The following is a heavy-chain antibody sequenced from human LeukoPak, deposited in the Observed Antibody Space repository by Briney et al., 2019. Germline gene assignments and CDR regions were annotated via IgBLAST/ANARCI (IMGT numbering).Heavy chain of an antibody. Sequence: GGSLSLSCAASGFTVSSNYMSWVRQAPGKGLEWVSVIYSGGSTYYADSVRGRFTISTDNSKNTLYLQMNSLRVEDTAVYYCATTLRSGSYYFDSWGQGTLVTVSS. CDR2: IYSGGST. CDR1: GFTVSSNY. CDR3: ATTLRSGSYYFDS. D-gene: IGHD1-26*01. V-gene: IGHV3-53*01. J-gene: IGHJ4*02.